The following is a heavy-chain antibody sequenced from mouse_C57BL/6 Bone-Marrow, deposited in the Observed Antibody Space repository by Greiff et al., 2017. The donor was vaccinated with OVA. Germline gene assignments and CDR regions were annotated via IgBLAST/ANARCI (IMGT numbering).Heavy chain of an antibody. CDR3: TTYRD. J-gene: IGHJ2*01. Sequence: DVHLVESGAELVMPGASVKLSCTASGFNIKDDYMHWVKERPEQGLEWIGWIDPENGDTEYASKFQGKATITADTSSKTVYLHLSSLTSEDTAVYYCTTYRDWGQGTTLTVSA. V-gene: IGHV14-4*01. CDR1: GFNIKDDY. CDR2: IDPENGDT.